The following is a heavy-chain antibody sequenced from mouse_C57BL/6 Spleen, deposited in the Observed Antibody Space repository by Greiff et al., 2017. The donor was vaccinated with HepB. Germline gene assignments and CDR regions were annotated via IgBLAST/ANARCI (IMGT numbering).Heavy chain of an antibody. Sequence: QVQLQQPGTELVKPGASVKLSCKASGYTFTSYWMHWVKQRPGQGLEWIGNINPSNGGTNYIEKFKSKATLIVDKSSSTAYMQLSSLTSEDSAVYYCARWYYGNHWYFDVWGTGTTVTVSS. CDR2: INPSNGGT. D-gene: IGHD1-1*01. J-gene: IGHJ1*03. CDR3: ARWYYGNHWYFDV. CDR1: GYTFTSYW. V-gene: IGHV1-53*01.